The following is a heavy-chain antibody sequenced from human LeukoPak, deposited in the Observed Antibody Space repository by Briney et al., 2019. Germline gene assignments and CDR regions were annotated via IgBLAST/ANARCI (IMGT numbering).Heavy chain of an antibody. J-gene: IGHJ3*02. Sequence: SETLSLTCTVSGCSISSGDYYWSWIRQPPGKGLEWIGYIYYSGSTYYNPSLKSRVTISIDTSKNRFSLKLSSVTAADTAVYFCATHNSGYDSGNDAFDIWGQGTVVTVSS. CDR2: IYYSGST. CDR3: ATHNSGYDSGNDAFDI. V-gene: IGHV4-30-4*08. D-gene: IGHD3-22*01. CDR1: GCSISSGDYY.